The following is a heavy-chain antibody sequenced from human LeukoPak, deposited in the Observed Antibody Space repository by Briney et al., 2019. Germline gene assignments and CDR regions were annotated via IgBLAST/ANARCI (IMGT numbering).Heavy chain of an antibody. CDR3: ARVDKWGSLWDY. J-gene: IGHJ4*02. V-gene: IGHV3-74*01. D-gene: IGHD7-27*01. CDR1: GFSFNSYW. CDR2: INIDGSSI. Sequence: GGSLRLSCAGSGFSFNSYWMHWARQAPGKGLVWVSRINIDGSSISYADSVKGRFTISRDNAKNTLFLQMNSLRVEDTAVYYCARVDKWGSLWDYWGQGTLVTVSS.